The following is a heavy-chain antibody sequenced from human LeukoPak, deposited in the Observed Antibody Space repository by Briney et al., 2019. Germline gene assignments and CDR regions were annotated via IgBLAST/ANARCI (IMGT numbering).Heavy chain of an antibody. V-gene: IGHV3-23*01. CDR3: AKGDSGGSCYSDY. Sequence: LGGSLRLSCAASGFTFSSYAMSWVRQAPGKGLEWVSAISGSGGSTYYADSVKGRFAISRDDSKNTLYLQMNGLRAEDTAVYYCAKGDSGGSCYSDYWGQGTLVTVSS. CDR1: GFTFSSYA. D-gene: IGHD2-15*01. J-gene: IGHJ4*02. CDR2: ISGSGGST.